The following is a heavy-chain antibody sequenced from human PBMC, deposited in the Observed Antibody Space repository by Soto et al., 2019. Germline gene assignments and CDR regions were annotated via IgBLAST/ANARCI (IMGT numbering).Heavy chain of an antibody. CDR2: IYPGDSDT. V-gene: IGHV5-51*01. CDR1: GYNFTSYW. J-gene: IGHJ3*02. Sequence: PGESLKISCKGSGYNFTSYWSGWVRQMPGKGLEWMGIIYPGDSDTRYSPSFQGQVTISADKSISTAYLQWSSLKASDTAMYDCAGLSGWYSDAFDIWGQGTMVTVSS. CDR3: AGLSGWYSDAFDI. D-gene: IGHD6-19*01.